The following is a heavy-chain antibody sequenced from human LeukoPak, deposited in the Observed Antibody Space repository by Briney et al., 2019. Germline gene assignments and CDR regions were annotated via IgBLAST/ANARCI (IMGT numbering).Heavy chain of an antibody. CDR1: GFTFSSYS. CDR3: AKGIGLSSSSSRDYYYYMDV. D-gene: IGHD6-6*01. CDR2: ISGSGGSP. Sequence: PVRSLRLSCAASGFTFSSYSMNGVRQAPGKGLEWVSAISGSGGSPSYADPAKGRFTISRDNSKNTLYLQKNSLRAEDSAVYYCAKGIGLSSSSSRDYYYYMDVWGEGTTVTVSS. J-gene: IGHJ6*03. V-gene: IGHV3-23*01.